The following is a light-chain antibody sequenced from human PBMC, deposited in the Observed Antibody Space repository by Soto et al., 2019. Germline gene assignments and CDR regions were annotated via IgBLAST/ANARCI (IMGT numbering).Light chain of an antibody. CDR3: LQYNDYWT. CDR1: QSVSSW. V-gene: IGKV1-5*01. CDR2: DAS. J-gene: IGKJ1*01. Sequence: DIRMTQSPSTLSASVGDRVIITCRASQSVSSWLAWYQQKPGKAPKLLISDASDLEGGVPSRFSGSGSGTEFTLTISSLQPDDFATYYCLQYNDYWTFGQGTKVEIK.